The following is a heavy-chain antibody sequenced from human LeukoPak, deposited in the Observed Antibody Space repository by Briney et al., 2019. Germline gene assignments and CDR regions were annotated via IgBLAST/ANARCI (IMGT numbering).Heavy chain of an antibody. D-gene: IGHD3-22*01. CDR3: ASYGPYYYDSSGYYYSYYFDY. CDR1: GGSISSSSYY. V-gene: IGHV4-39*01. J-gene: IGHJ4*02. CDR2: IYYSGST. Sequence: PSETLSLTCTVSGGSISSSSYYWGWIRQPPGKGLGWIGSIYYSGSTYYNPSLKSRVTISVDTSKNQFSLKLSSVTAADTDVYYCASYGPYYYDSSGYYYSYYFDYWGQGTLVTVSS.